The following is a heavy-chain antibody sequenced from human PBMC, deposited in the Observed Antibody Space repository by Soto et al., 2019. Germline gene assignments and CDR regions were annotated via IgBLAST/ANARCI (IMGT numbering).Heavy chain of an antibody. CDR2: IWYDGSNK. CDR3: ARDIHDYGDPGYAFDI. CDR1: GFTFSSYG. J-gene: IGHJ3*02. V-gene: IGHV3-33*01. Sequence: PGGSLRLSCAASGFTFSSYGMHWVRQAPGKGLEWVAVIWYDGSNKYYADSVKGRFTISRDNSKNTLYLQMNSLRAEDTAVYYCARDIHDYGDPGYAFDIWGQGTMVT. D-gene: IGHD4-17*01.